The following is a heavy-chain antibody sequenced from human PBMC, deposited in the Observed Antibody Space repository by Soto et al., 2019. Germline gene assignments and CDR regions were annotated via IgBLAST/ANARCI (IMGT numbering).Heavy chain of an antibody. J-gene: IGHJ4*02. CDR3: AGTSGTLDY. V-gene: IGHV1-69*02. CDR1: GGTFSSYT. CDR2: IIPILGIA. D-gene: IGHD1-1*01. Sequence: QVQLVQSGAEVKKPGSSVKVSCKASGGTFSSYTISWVRQAPGQGLEWMGRIIPILGIANYAQQFQGRVTSXADKATGTAYMELSSLRSEDTAVYYCAGTSGTLDYWGQGTLVTVSS.